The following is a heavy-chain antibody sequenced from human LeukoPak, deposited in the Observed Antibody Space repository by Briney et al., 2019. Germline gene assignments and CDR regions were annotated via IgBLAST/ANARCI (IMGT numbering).Heavy chain of an antibody. V-gene: IGHV3-74*01. CDR3: AKGTAGASTGALGY. CDR1: GFTFSSYW. D-gene: IGHD6-25*01. J-gene: IGHJ4*02. CDR2: INSDGSST. Sequence: GGSLRLSCAASGFTFSSYWMHWVRQAPGKGLVWVSRINSDGSSTTYAGSVKGRFTISRDNAKNTLYLQMNSLRADDTAVYYCAKGTAGASTGALGYWGQGTLVNGSS.